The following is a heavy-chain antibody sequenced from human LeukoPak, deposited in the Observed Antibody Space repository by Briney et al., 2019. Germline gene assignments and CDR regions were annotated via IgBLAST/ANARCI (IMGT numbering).Heavy chain of an antibody. CDR1: GFTFSDYY. D-gene: IGHD2-2*01. Sequence: GGSLRLSCAASGFTFSDYYMSWIRQAPGKGLEWVSYISSSGSTIYYADSVKGRFTISRDNAKNSLYLQMNSLRAEDTAVYYCATIGYCSSTSCYRRPPFDYWGQGTLVTVSS. CDR2: ISSSGSTI. J-gene: IGHJ4*02. V-gene: IGHV3-11*01. CDR3: ATIGYCSSTSCYRRPPFDY.